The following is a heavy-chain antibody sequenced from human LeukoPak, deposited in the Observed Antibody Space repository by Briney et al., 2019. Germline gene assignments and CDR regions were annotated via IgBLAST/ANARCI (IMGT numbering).Heavy chain of an antibody. CDR1: GGSISSYY. Sequence: SETLSLTCTVSGGSISSYYWSWIRQPPGKGLEWIGYIYYSGSTNYNPSLKSRVTISVDTSKNQSSLKLSSVTAADTAVYYCARVVRGMDVWGQGTTVTVSS. J-gene: IGHJ6*02. D-gene: IGHD2-21*01. V-gene: IGHV4-59*01. CDR2: IYYSGST. CDR3: ARVVRGMDV.